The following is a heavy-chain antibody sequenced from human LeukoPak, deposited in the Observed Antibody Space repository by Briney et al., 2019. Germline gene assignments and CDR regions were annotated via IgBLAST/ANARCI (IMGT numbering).Heavy chain of an antibody. Sequence: SVTVALIRAFQGEPLRSFHWSGVRPPPGKGREGVGVINHSGSTNYNPSLKSRVTISVDTSKNQFSLKLSSVTAADTAVYYCARGRRDGGLSYNWFDPWGQGTLVTVSS. V-gene: IGHV4-34*01. CDR1: GEPLRSFH. J-gene: IGHJ5*02. CDR2: INHSGST. CDR3: ARGRRDGGLSYNWFDP. D-gene: IGHD4-23*01.